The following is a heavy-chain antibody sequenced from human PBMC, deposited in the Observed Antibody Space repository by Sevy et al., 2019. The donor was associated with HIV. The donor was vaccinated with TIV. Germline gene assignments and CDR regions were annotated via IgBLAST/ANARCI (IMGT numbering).Heavy chain of an antibody. V-gene: IGHV4-30-4*01. D-gene: IGHD2-15*01. J-gene: IGHJ5*02. Sequence: SETLSLTCTVSGGSISSGEYYWSWIRQPPGKGLEWIGYIYYSGSTYYNPSLKSRVTISVDTSKNQFSLKLSSVTAADTAVYYCARDPLDINCSGGSCYDWLDPWGQGTLVTVSS. CDR3: ARDPLDINCSGGSCYDWLDP. CDR2: IYYSGST. CDR1: GGSISSGEYY.